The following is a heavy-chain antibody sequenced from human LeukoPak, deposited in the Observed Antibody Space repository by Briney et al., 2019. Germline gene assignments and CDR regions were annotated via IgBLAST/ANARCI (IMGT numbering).Heavy chain of an antibody. CDR3: ARDPRWLTPDCTGTSCCENYFDP. Sequence: SETLSLTCAVSGYSISSGYQWAWIRQPPGKTLEWIGSIFHTGSAHYNPSLKSRVTISVDTSTNHFSPRLSSVTAADTALYYCARDPRWLTPDCTGTSCCENYFDPWGQGILVTVSS. J-gene: IGHJ5*02. V-gene: IGHV4-38-2*02. CDR2: IFHTGSA. D-gene: IGHD2-2*01. CDR1: GYSISSGYQ.